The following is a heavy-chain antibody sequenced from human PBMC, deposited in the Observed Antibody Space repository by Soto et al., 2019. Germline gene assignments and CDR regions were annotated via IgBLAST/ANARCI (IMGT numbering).Heavy chain of an antibody. V-gene: IGHV3-74*01. CDR1: AFSFSTSW. CDR3: ATAGNYSFDN. CDR2: INPDGRNR. J-gene: IGHJ4*02. Sequence: GGSLTLSCAASAFSFSTSWMHWVRQPQGEGLVWVSRINPDGRNRNYADSMKGRLTISRDNAKNTPYLQMNILRVEDRAVHFCATAGNYSFDNWGLGTLVTVSS. D-gene: IGHD4-4*01.